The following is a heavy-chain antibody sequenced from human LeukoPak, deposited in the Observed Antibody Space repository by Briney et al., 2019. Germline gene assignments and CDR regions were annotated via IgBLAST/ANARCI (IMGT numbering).Heavy chain of an antibody. D-gene: IGHD2/OR15-2a*01. Sequence: GGSLRLSCAASGFTFSSYWMSWVRQAPGKGLEWVANIKQDGSEKYYVDSVKGRFTISRDNAKNSLYLQMNSLRAEDTAVYYCARDIYDSHYYYMDVWGKGTTVTVSS. CDR3: ARDIYDSHYYYMDV. J-gene: IGHJ6*03. V-gene: IGHV3-7*01. CDR2: IKQDGSEK. CDR1: GFTFSSYW.